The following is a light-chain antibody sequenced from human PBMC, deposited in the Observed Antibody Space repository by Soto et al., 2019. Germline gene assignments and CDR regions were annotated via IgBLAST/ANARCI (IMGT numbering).Light chain of an antibody. CDR2: AAS. V-gene: IGKV1-27*01. CDR1: QDIRNF. J-gene: IGKJ3*01. CDR3: QKYSSVPV. Sequence: DLQMTQSPTSLSASVGDRVTITCRASQDIRNFVAWYQQKPGKAPKLLIYAASTLQSGVPSRFSGSGSGTEFTHTINSLQPEDVATYYCQKYSSVPVFGPGTKVEIK.